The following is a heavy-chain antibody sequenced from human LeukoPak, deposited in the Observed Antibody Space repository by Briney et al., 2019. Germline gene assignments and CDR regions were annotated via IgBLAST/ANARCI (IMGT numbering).Heavy chain of an antibody. Sequence: GGSLRLSCAASGLTFSDFWMHWVRQPPGKGLVWVALVKGDGRTTLYADSVKGRFTISRDNAKNTLYLQMNSLRADDSGVYYCATGHSYGYDYWGQGVLVTVSS. V-gene: IGHV3-74*01. D-gene: IGHD5-18*01. CDR2: VKGDGRTT. CDR1: GLTFSDFW. CDR3: ATGHSYGYDY. J-gene: IGHJ4*02.